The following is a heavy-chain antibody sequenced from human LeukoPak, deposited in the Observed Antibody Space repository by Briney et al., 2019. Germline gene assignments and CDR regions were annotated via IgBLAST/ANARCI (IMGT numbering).Heavy chain of an antibody. Sequence: PSXTLSLACTVSGGSISSYYWSWIRQPAGRGLEWIGRIYTSGSTNYNPSLKSRVTMSVDTSKNQFSLKLSSVTAADTAVYYCARMREYYYDSSGYYDYWGQGTLVTVSS. CDR2: IYTSGST. CDR1: GGSISSYY. D-gene: IGHD3-22*01. V-gene: IGHV4-4*07. CDR3: ARMREYYYDSSGYYDY. J-gene: IGHJ4*02.